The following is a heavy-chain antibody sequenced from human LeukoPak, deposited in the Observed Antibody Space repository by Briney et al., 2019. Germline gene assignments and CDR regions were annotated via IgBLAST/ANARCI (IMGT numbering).Heavy chain of an antibody. J-gene: IGHJ6*02. CDR2: ISYDGSNK. CDR1: GFTFSSYA. V-gene: IGHV3-30-3*01. CDR3: AREEVTTPYYYYGMDV. D-gene: IGHD2-21*02. Sequence: PGGSLRLSCAASGFTFSSYAMHWVRQAPGKGLEWVAVISYDGSNKYYADSVKGRFTISRDNSKNTLYLQMNSLRAEDTAVYYCAREEVTTPYYYYGMDVWGQGTTVTVSS.